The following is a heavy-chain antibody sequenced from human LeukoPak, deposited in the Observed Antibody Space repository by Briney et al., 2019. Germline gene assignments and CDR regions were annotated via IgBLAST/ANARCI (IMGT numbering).Heavy chain of an antibody. Sequence: ASVKVSCKASGYTFTSYGISWVRQAPGQGLEWMGWISAYNGNTNYAQKLQGRVTMTTDTSTSTACMELRSLRSDDTAVYYCARGYYDFWSGYYTMYYFDYWGQGTLVTVSS. CDR1: GYTFTSYG. J-gene: IGHJ4*02. CDR2: ISAYNGNT. D-gene: IGHD3-3*01. CDR3: ARGYYDFWSGYYTMYYFDY. V-gene: IGHV1-18*01.